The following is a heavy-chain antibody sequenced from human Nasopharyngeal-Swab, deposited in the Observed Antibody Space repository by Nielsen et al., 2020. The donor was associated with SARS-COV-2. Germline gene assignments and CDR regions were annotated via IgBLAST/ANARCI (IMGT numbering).Heavy chain of an antibody. V-gene: IGHV1-69*10. D-gene: IGHD2-15*01. CDR3: ATEPATGYCSGGSCYRFDY. Sequence: SVKVSCKASGGTFSSYAISWVRQAPGQVLEWMGGIIPILGIANYAQKFQGRVTITADKSTSTAYMELSSLRSEDTAVYYCATEPATGYCSGGSCYRFDYWGQGTLVTVSS. J-gene: IGHJ4*02. CDR2: IIPILGIA. CDR1: GGTFSSYA.